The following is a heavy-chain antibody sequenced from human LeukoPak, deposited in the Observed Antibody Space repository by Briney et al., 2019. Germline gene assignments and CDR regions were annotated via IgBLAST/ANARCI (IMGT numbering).Heavy chain of an antibody. CDR1: GGSISSGGYY. J-gene: IGHJ6*02. CDR2: IYYSGST. D-gene: IGHD4-17*01. Sequence: SQTLSLTCTVSGGSISSGGYYWSWIRQPPGKGLEWIGYIYYSGSTNYNPSLKSRVTISVDTSKNQFSLKLSSVTAADTAVYYCAGEGIATTVSHYGMDVWGQGTTVTVSS. CDR3: AGEGIATTVSHYGMDV. V-gene: IGHV4-61*08.